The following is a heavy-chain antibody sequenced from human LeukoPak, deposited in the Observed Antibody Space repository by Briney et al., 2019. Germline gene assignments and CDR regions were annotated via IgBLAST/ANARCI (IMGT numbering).Heavy chain of an antibody. J-gene: IGHJ4*02. V-gene: IGHV4-4*02. CDR3: AGSGYDYYFDY. CDR2: IYHSGSI. D-gene: IGHD5-12*01. CDR1: GGSISSSNW. Sequence: SETLSLTCAVSGGSISSSNWWSWVRQPPGKGLEWIGEIYHSGSINYNPSLKSRVTISVDKSKNQFSLKLSSVTAADTAVYYCAGSGYDYYFDYWGQGTLVTVSS.